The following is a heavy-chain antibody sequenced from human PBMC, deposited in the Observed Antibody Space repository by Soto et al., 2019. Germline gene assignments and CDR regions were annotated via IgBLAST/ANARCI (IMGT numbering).Heavy chain of an antibody. CDR1: GGTFSSYA. CDR3: ARERDYYGSGEKNCFDP. V-gene: IGHV1-69*01. J-gene: IGHJ5*02. D-gene: IGHD3-10*01. CDR2: IIPIFGTA. Sequence: QVQLVQSGAEVKKPGSSVKVSCKASGGTFSSYAISWVRQAPGQGLEWMGGIIPIFGTANYAQKFQGRVTITADESTSTAYMELSSLRSEDTAVYYCARERDYYGSGEKNCFDPWGQGTLVTVSS.